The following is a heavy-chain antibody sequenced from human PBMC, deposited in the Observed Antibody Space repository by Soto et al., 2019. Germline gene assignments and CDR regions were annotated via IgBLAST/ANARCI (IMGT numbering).Heavy chain of an antibody. V-gene: IGHV1-69*06. CDR2: IVPMFGTS. Sequence: QVQLVQSGAEVKKPGSSVKVSCKASGGTFSNHAISWVRQAPGQGLEWMGGIVPMFGTSNYAQKFQGRVTTTADKCTNTAYMELSSLTSEDTAVYYCARGDDFDYYYGVDVWGQGATVTVS. CDR1: GGTFSNHA. CDR3: ARGDDFDYYYGVDV. D-gene: IGHD3-16*01. J-gene: IGHJ6*02.